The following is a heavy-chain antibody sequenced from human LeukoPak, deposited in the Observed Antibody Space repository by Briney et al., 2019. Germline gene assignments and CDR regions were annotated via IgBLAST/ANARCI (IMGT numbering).Heavy chain of an antibody. CDR2: LNPSGGST. V-gene: IGHV1-46*01. J-gene: IGHJ4*02. CDR3: ARAGDIVVVVAATGWAHFDY. CDR1: GYTFTGYY. D-gene: IGHD2-15*01. Sequence: RASLKVSCKAYGYTFTGYYMHWVRQAPGQGLEWMGILNPSGGSTSYAQKFQGRVTMTRDTSTSTVYMELSSLRSEDTAVYYCARAGDIVVVVAATGWAHFDYWGQGTLVTVSS.